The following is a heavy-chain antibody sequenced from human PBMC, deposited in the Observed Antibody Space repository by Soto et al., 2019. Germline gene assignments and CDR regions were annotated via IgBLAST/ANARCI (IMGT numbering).Heavy chain of an antibody. D-gene: IGHD4-4*01. CDR3: TRDVYSNSNNWFEP. J-gene: IGHJ5*02. Sequence: QVQLQEWGPGLLKPSETLSLTCTVSGGPSTAQYWSWIRQPAGKGLAWIGRIYSTGTTNYNPSLRSRFTMSVNTSKNKLSLSLTSVTAADTAVYYCTRDVYSNSNNWFEPWGQGTLVSVSS. CDR1: GGPSTAQY. V-gene: IGHV4-4*07. CDR2: IYSTGTT.